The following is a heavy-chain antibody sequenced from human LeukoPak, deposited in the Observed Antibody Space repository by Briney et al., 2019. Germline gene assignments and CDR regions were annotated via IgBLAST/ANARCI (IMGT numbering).Heavy chain of an antibody. CDR1: GGSFSGYY. D-gene: IGHD3-9*01. CDR2: INHSGST. CDR3: ARSGLRYFVEAFDI. Sequence: SETLSLTCAVYGGSFSGYYWSWIRQPPGKGLEWIGEINHSGSTNYNPSLKSRVTISVDTSKNQFSLKLSSVTAADTAVYYCARSGLRYFVEAFDIWGQGTMVTVSS. V-gene: IGHV4-34*01. J-gene: IGHJ3*02.